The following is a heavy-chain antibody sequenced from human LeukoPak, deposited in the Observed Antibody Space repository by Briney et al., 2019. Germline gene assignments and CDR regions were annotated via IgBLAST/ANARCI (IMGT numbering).Heavy chain of an antibody. Sequence: GGSLRLSCAASGFTFSSYSMHWVRQAPGKGLEWVSSISSSSSYIYYADSVKGRFTISRDNAKNSLYLQMNSLRAEDTAVYYCARDRGSTSCYTAPCNWFDPWGQGTLVTVSS. J-gene: IGHJ5*02. D-gene: IGHD2-2*02. CDR1: GFTFSSYS. CDR3: ARDRGSTSCYTAPCNWFDP. CDR2: ISSSSSYI. V-gene: IGHV3-21*01.